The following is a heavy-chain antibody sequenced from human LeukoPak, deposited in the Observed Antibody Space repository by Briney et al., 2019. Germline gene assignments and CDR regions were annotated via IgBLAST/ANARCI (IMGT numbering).Heavy chain of an antibody. J-gene: IGHJ4*02. V-gene: IGHV4-31*03. CDR1: GGSISSGGYY. CDR2: IYYSGST. D-gene: IGHD4-17*01. Sequence: SQTLSLTCTVSGGSISSGGYYWSWIRQHPGRGLEWIGYIYYSGSTYYNPSLKSRVTISVDTSKNQFSLKLSSVTAADTAVYYCASTTGDSLLLVYWGQGTLVTVSS. CDR3: ASTTGDSLLLVY.